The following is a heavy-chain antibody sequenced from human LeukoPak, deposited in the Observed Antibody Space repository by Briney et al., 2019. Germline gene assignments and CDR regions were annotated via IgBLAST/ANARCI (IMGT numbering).Heavy chain of an antibody. J-gene: IGHJ6*02. V-gene: IGHV3-23*01. CDR3: AKGLWFGELLLGRYYYYYGMDV. D-gene: IGHD3-10*01. CDR2: ISGSGGST. Sequence: GGSLRLSCAASGFTFSSYAMSWVRQAPGKGLEWVSAISGSGGSTYYADSVKGRFTISRDNSKNTLYLQMNSLRAEDTAVYYCAKGLWFGELLLGRYYYYYGMDVWGQGTTVTVSS. CDR1: GFTFSSYA.